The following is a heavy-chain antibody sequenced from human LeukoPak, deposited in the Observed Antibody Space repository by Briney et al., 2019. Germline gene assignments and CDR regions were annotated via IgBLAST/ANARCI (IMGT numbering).Heavy chain of an antibody. V-gene: IGHV5-10-1*01. J-gene: IGHJ3*02. CDR1: GYGFTSYW. CDR2: IDPSDSYT. D-gene: IGHD2-2*01. Sequence: GESLKISCKGSGYGFTSYWISWVRQMPGKGLEWMGRIDPSDSYTNYSPSFQGHVTISADKSISTAYLQWSSLKASDTAMYYCARRPLGYCSSTSCLSTSAFDIWGQGTMVTVSS. CDR3: ARRPLGYCSSTSCLSTSAFDI.